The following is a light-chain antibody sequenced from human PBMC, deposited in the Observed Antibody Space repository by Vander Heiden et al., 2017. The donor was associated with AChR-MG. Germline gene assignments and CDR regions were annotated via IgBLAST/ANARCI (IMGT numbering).Light chain of an antibody. V-gene: IGKV3-11*01. CDR3: QQRSNGPPLFT. CDR1: QSVSSY. J-gene: IGKJ3*01. CDR2: DAS. Sequence: EIVLTQSPATLSLSPGERATLSCRASQSVSSYLAWYQQKPGQAPRLLIYDASNRATGSPARFSGSGSGTDFTITISSLEPEDFAVYYCQQRSNGPPLFTFGHGTKVDIK.